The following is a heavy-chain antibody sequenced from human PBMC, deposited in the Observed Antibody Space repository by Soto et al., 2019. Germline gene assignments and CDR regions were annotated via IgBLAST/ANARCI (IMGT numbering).Heavy chain of an antibody. CDR3: ASGTGTPNWFDP. CDR2: ISSSSSYI. V-gene: IGHV3-21*01. J-gene: IGHJ5*02. Sequence: GGSLRLSCAASGFTFSSYGMNWVRQAPGKGVEWVSSISSSSSYIYYADSVKGRFTVSRDNAKNSLYLQMNSLRAEDTAVYYCASGTGTPNWFDPWGQGTLVTVSS. D-gene: IGHD1-1*01. CDR1: GFTFSSYG.